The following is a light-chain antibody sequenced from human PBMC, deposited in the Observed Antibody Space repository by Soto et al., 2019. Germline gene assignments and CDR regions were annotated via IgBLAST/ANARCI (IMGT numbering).Light chain of an antibody. J-gene: IGKJ5*01. Sequence: EIVMTQSPATLSVSPGDTATLSCRASQRVGINLAWYQQKPGQAPRLLIYGASTRATGIPARFSGSGSGTEFTLTISSLQSEDFATYYCQQLNSYPGITFGQGTRLEIK. CDR1: QRVGIN. CDR2: GAS. V-gene: IGKV3-15*01. CDR3: QQLNSYPGIT.